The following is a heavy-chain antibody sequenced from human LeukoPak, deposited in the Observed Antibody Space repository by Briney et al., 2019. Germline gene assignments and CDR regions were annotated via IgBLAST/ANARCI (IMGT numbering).Heavy chain of an antibody. D-gene: IGHD6-13*01. CDR3: ATDLEQLGGFDY. J-gene: IGHJ4*02. Sequence: GGSLRLSCAASGFTFSSYSMNWVRQAPGKGLEWVSHISSSSSTIYYADSVKGRFTISRDNAKSSLYLQMNSLRSEDTAVYYCATDLEQLGGFDYWGQGTLVTVSS. V-gene: IGHV3-48*01. CDR2: ISSSSSTI. CDR1: GFTFSSYS.